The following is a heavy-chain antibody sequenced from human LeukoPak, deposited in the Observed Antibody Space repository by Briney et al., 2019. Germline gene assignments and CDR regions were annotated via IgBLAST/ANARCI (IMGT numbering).Heavy chain of an antibody. D-gene: IGHD1-26*01. CDR3: AKDTYSTSPYYFDY. V-gene: IGHV3-48*01. Sequence: GGSLRLSCAASGFTFSSYSMNWVRQAPGKGLEWISYISSSGSTINYADSVKGRFTISRDSAKNSLYLQMNSLRAEDTAVYYCAKDTYSTSPYYFDYWGQGTLVTVSS. J-gene: IGHJ4*02. CDR1: GFTFSSYS. CDR2: ISSSGSTI.